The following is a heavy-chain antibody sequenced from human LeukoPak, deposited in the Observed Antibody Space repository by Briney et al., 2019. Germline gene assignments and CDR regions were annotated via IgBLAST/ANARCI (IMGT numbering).Heavy chain of an antibody. Sequence: ASVKVSCKASGGTFSSYAISWVRQAPGQGLEWMGGIIPIFGTANYAQKFQGRVTITTDESTSTAYMELSSLRSEDTAVYYCARGGLQLTHFDYWGQGTLVTVSS. J-gene: IGHJ4*02. CDR2: IIPIFGTA. CDR3: ARGGLQLTHFDY. D-gene: IGHD4-11*01. CDR1: GGTFSSYA. V-gene: IGHV1-69*05.